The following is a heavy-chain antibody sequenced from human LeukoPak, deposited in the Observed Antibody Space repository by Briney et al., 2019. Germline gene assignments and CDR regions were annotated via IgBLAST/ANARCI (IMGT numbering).Heavy chain of an antibody. V-gene: IGHV5-51*01. CDR2: IYPGDSDT. J-gene: IGHJ4*02. Sequence: GESLKISCKGSGYSFTSYWIGWVRQMPGKGLEWMGIIYPGDSDTRYSPSFQGQVTISADKSISTAYLQWSSLKASGTAMYYCARLPHYYDSSGYYYGDYWGQGTLVTVSS. CDR3: ARLPHYYDSSGYYYGDY. CDR1: GYSFTSYW. D-gene: IGHD3-22*01.